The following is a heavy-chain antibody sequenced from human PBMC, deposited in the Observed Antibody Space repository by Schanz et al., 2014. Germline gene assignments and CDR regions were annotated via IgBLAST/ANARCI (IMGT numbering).Heavy chain of an antibody. CDR2: IGGSGDST. CDR3: AYYDVLTGFDY. CDR1: GFTFSNHA. J-gene: IGHJ4*02. D-gene: IGHD3-9*01. V-gene: IGHV3-23*04. Sequence: EVQLVESGGGLVKPGGSLRLSCTASGFTFSNHALSWVRQAPGKGLEWVSGIGGSGDSTHYADSVKGRFTISRDNSKNTLYLQINNLRAEDTAVYYCAYYDVLTGFDYWGQGTQVTVSS.